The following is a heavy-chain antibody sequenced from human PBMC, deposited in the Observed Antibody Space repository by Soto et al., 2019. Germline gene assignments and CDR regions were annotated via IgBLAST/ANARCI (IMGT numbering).Heavy chain of an antibody. V-gene: IGHV2-26*01. D-gene: IGHD3-3*01. CDR1: GFSLSNARMG. Sequence: SGPTLVNPTETLTLTCTVSGFSLSNARMGVSWIRQPPGKALEWLAHIFSNDEKSYSTSLKSRLTISKGTSKSQVVLTMTNMDPVDTATYYCARISEASVSIFGVRVAVPSDYWGQGTLVTDSS. J-gene: IGHJ4*02. CDR2: IFSNDEK. CDR3: ARISEASVSIFGVRVAVPSDY.